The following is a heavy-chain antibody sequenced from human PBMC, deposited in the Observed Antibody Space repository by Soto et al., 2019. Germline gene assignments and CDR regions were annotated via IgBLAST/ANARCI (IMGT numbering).Heavy chain of an antibody. V-gene: IGHV4-4*07. CDR2: IYTSGST. D-gene: IGHD2-2*01. J-gene: IGHJ4*02. CDR1: GGSISSYY. CDR3: ARACSSNSCYDVFDY. Sequence: SLTCAASGGSISSYYWSWIRQPAGKGLEWIGRIYTSGSTNYNPSLKSRVTMSVDTSKNQFSLKLSSVTAADTAVYYCARACSSNSCYDVFDYWGQGTLVTVSS.